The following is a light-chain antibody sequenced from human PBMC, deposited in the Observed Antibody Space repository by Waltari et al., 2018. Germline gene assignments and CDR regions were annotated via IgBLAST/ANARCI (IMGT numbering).Light chain of an antibody. V-gene: IGLV1-44*01. CDR1: SSNIGSKS. CDR3: ATWDDSLNGL. J-gene: IGLJ2*01. CDR2: SNK. Sequence: SVLTQPPSVSGTPGQRVSISCSGSSSNIGSKSVNWYQQVPGTAPKPLIYSNKQRPSGVPDRFSGSKSGTSASLAISGLQSEDEADYYCATWDDSLNGLFGGGTKLTVL.